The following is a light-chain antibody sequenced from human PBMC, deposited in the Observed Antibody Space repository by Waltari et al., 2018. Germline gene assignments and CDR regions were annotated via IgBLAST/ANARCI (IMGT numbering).Light chain of an antibody. CDR2: QDS. V-gene: IGLV3-1*01. CDR3: QAWDSSTVV. CDR1: KLGDKY. Sequence: SYELTQPPSVSVSPGQTASITCSGDKLGDKYVSWYQLKPGQSPVLVIYQDSQRPSGIPERFSGSNSGNTVTLTISGTQAMDEADYYCQAWDSSTVVFGGGTKLTVL. J-gene: IGLJ2*01.